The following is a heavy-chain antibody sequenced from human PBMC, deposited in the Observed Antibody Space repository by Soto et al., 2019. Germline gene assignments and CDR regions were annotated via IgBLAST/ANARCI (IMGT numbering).Heavy chain of an antibody. CDR2: ISYDGSNK. CDR1: GFTFSSYA. V-gene: IGHV3-30-3*01. Sequence: QVQLVESGGGVVQPGRSLRLSCAASGFTFSSYAMHWVRQAPGKGLEWVAVISYDGSNKYYADSVKGRFTISRDNAKNTLYRQMNSLRAEDTAVDYCARGRIIAAAGLFDYWGQGTLVTVSA. J-gene: IGHJ4*02. CDR3: ARGRIIAAAGLFDY. D-gene: IGHD6-13*01.